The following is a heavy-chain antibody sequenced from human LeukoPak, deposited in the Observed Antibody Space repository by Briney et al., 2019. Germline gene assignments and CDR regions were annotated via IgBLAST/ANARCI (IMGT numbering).Heavy chain of an antibody. CDR3: ARDRAGTQTWVEFDS. Sequence: GGSLRLSCAASGFTVSDNYMSWVRQAPGRGLEWVSLIYSDGVTYYGDSVKGRSTISRDNSKNTLYLQMNSLTPEDTAVYYRARDRAGTQTWVEFDSWGQGTLVTVSS. CDR2: IYSDGVT. D-gene: IGHD3-10*01. J-gene: IGHJ5*01. CDR1: GFTVSDNY. V-gene: IGHV3-66*02.